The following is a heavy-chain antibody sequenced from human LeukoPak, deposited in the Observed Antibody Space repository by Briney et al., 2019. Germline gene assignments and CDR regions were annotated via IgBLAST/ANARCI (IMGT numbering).Heavy chain of an antibody. CDR1: GGSISSSSYY. CDR3: ARILDNAGHNWFDP. Sequence: SETLSLTCTVSGGSISSSSYYWGWIRQPPGKGLEWIGSIYYSGSTYYNPSLKSRVTISVDTSKNQFSLKLSSVTAADTAVYYCARILDNAGHNWFDPWGQGTLVTVSS. V-gene: IGHV4-39*07. J-gene: IGHJ5*02. D-gene: IGHD2-15*01. CDR2: IYYSGST.